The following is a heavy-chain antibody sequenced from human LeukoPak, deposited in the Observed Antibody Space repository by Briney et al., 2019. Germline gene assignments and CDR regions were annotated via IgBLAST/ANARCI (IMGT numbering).Heavy chain of an antibody. V-gene: IGHV4-34*01. J-gene: IGHJ4*02. D-gene: IGHD3-10*01. CDR3: ARGYGSGRYCRY. CDR1: GGSFSGYH. CDR2: INHSGST. Sequence: SETLSLTSAVYGGSFSGYHWSWIRQPPGKGLEWIGEINHSGSTNYNPSLKSRVTISVDTSKNQFSLKLSSVTAADTAVYYCARGYGSGRYCRYWGQGTLVTVSS.